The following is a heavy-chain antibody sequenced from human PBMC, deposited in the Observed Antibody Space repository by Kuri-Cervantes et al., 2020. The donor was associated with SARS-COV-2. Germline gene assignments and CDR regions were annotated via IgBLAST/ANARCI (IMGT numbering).Heavy chain of an antibody. D-gene: IGHD3-9*01. Sequence: SETPSLTCAVYGGSFSGYYWGWIRQPPGKGLEWIGEINHSGSTNYNPSLKSRVTISVDTSKNQFSLKLSSVTAADTAVYYCASQYYDILTGYYQGLRGWFDPWGQGTLVTVSS. CDR1: GGSFSGYY. V-gene: IGHV4-34*01. CDR3: ASQYYDILTGYYQGLRGWFDP. J-gene: IGHJ5*02. CDR2: INHSGST.